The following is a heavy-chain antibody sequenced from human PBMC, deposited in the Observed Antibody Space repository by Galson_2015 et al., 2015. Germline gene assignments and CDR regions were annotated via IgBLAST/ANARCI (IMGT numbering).Heavy chain of an antibody. CDR3: ARGRNYYDTSGDDAFDI. J-gene: IGHJ3*02. CDR2: IYSSGSA. D-gene: IGHD3-22*01. Sequence: TLSLTCTASGGSISSGSYFWSWIRQPAGKGLEWIGRIYSSGSANYNPSHKSRVTISVDTSKNQFSVRLTSVTAADTAMYYCARGRNYYDTSGDDAFDIWGQGTMVTVSS. V-gene: IGHV4-61*02. CDR1: GGSISSGSYF.